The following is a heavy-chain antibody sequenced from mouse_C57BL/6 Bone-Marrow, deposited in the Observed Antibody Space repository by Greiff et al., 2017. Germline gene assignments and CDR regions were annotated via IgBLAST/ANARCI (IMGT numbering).Heavy chain of an antibody. CDR1: GYSFTGYY. CDR3: AIAVVGGKDY. D-gene: IGHD1-1*01. CDR2: INPSTGGT. J-gene: IGHJ2*01. Sequence: VQLQQSGPELVKPGASVKISCKASGYSFTGYYMNWVKQSPEKSLEWIGEINPSTGGTTYNQKFKAKATLTVDKSSSTAYMQLKSLTSEDSAVYYCAIAVVGGKDYWGQGTTLTVSS. V-gene: IGHV1-42*01.